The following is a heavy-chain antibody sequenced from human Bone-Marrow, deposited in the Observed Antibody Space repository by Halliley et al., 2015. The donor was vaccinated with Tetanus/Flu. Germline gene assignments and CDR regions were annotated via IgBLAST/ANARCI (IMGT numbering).Heavy chain of an antibody. D-gene: IGHD2-15*01. CDR3: ARNGRPGWN. V-gene: IGHV3-53*01. Sequence: KGLGWVSIIYSRGIPHYADSVKGRFTISRDNSKNTVFLQMNSLRAEDTAVYYCARNGRPGWNWGQGTLVTVSS. J-gene: IGHJ4*02. CDR2: IYSRGIP.